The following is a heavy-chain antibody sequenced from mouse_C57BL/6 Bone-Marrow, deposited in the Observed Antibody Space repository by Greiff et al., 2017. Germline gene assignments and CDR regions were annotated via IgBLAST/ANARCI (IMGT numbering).Heavy chain of an antibody. J-gene: IGHJ4*01. CDR2: ISSGGDYI. Sequence: EVMLVESGEGLVKPGGSLKLSCAASGFTFSSYAMSWVRQTPEKRLEWVAYISSGGDYIYYADTVKGRFTFSRDNARNTLYLQMSSLKSEDTAMYYCTSALYEGYDGYAMYYWGQGTSVTVSS. V-gene: IGHV5-9-1*02. CDR1: GFTFSSYA. CDR3: TSALYEGYDGYAMYY. D-gene: IGHD2-2*01.